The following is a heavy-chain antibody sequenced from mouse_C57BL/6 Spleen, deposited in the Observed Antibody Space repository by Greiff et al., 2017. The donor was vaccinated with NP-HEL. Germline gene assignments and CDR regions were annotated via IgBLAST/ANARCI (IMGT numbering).Heavy chain of an antibody. CDR3: ARNPYDYDVYYAMDY. CDR1: GYTFTSYG. J-gene: IGHJ4*01. D-gene: IGHD2-4*01. V-gene: IGHV1-81*01. CDR2: IYPRSGNT. Sequence: VQLVESGAELARPGASVKLSCKASGYTFTSYGISWVKQRTGQGLEWIGEIYPRSGNTYYNEKFKGKATLTADKSSSTAYMELRSLTSEDSAVYFCARNPYDYDVYYAMDYWGQGTSVTVSS.